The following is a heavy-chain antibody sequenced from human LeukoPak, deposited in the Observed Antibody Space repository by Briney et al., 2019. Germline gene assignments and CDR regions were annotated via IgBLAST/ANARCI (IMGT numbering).Heavy chain of an antibody. J-gene: IGHJ4*02. V-gene: IGHV4-61*02. CDR2: IYTSGST. CDR1: GASISSGSYY. CDR3: ARADVTMVRVDY. D-gene: IGHD3-10*01. Sequence: SQTLSLTCTVSGASISSGSYYWSWIRQPAGKGLEWIGRIYTSGSTNYSPSLKTRVTISVDRSKNQFSLKLSSVTAADTAVYYCARADVTMVRVDYWGQGTLVTVSS.